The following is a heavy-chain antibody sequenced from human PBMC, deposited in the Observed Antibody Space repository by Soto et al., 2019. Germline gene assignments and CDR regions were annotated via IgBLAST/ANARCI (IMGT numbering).Heavy chain of an antibody. V-gene: IGHV4-39*07. CDR2: IYYSGST. CDR1: GGSISSSSYY. Sequence: SETLSLTCTVSGGSISSSSYYWGWIRQPPGKGLEWIGSIYYSGSTYYNPSLKSRVTISVDTSKNQFSLKLSSVTAADTAVYYCARDRVTYYYGSGSWFDPWGQGTLVTVSS. CDR3: ARDRVTYYYGSGSWFDP. D-gene: IGHD3-10*01. J-gene: IGHJ5*02.